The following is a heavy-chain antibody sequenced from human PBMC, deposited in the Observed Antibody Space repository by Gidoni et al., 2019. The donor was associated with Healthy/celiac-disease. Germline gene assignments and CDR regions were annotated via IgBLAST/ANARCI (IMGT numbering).Heavy chain of an antibody. CDR1: GFTFSSYD. CDR2: IGTAGDT. CDR3: ARAVGALYWYFDL. J-gene: IGHJ2*01. Sequence: EVQLVESGGGLVQPGGSLRLSCAASGFTFSSYDMHLVRQATGKGLERVSAIGTAGDTYYPGSVKGRFTISRENAKNSLYLQMNSLRAGDTAVYYCARAVGALYWYFDLWGRGTLVTVSS. V-gene: IGHV3-13*01. D-gene: IGHD1-26*01.